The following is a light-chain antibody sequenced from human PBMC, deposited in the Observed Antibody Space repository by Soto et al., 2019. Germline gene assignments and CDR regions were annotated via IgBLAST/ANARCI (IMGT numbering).Light chain of an antibody. CDR2: GAS. CDR1: QDISDD. J-gene: IGKJ1*01. V-gene: IGKV1-6*01. CDR3: LQNHNHPRT. Sequence: AIPMTQSPSSLSASVGDRVTITCRASQDISDDVGWYQQTPGKAPKLLISGASRLQSGVPSRFSGSGSGAAVTLTITRLRPEDSATYYCLQNHNHPRTFGQGTNVEL.